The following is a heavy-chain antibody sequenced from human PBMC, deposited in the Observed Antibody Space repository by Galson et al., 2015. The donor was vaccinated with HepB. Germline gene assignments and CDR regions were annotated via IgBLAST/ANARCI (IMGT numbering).Heavy chain of an antibody. D-gene: IGHD3-10*01. Sequence: TLSLTCTVSGGSISSGGYYWSWIRQHPGKGLEWIGYMYYSGSTYHNPSLKSRITMSVDASKNQFSLKLSSGTAADSAVYYCARVGFGELEFDFWGQGTLVTVSS. J-gene: IGHJ4*02. V-gene: IGHV4-31*03. CDR2: MYYSGST. CDR1: GGSISSGGYY. CDR3: ARVGFGELEFDF.